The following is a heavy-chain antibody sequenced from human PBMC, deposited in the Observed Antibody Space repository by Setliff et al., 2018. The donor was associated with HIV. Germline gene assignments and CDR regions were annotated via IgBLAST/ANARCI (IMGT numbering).Heavy chain of an antibody. Sequence: SETLSLTCVVSGYSISSNDWWGWIRQSPGKGLEWIGYIYYSGSIYYNPSLKSRVTISVDTSKNQFSLKLSSVTDADTAVYFCARDRYCRGGSCYSDPWGQGTLVTVS. V-gene: IGHV4-28*03. CDR2: IYYSGSI. D-gene: IGHD2-15*01. CDR3: ARDRYCRGGSCYSDP. CDR1: GYSISSNDW. J-gene: IGHJ5*02.